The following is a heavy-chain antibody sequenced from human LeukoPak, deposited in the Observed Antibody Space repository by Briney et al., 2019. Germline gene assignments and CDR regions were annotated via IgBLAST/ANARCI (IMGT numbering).Heavy chain of an antibody. V-gene: IGHV1-2*02. J-gene: IGHJ6*02. Sequence: ASVKVSCKASGYTFTGYYIHWVRQAPGQGLEWMGWINPKRGGTNYAQKFQGRVTMTRDTSISTAYMELSRLRSDDTAVYYCARLAHIAAAGSYSYHSLDVWGQGTTVTVSS. CDR3: ARLAHIAAAGSYSYHSLDV. CDR1: GYTFTGYY. CDR2: INPKRGGT. D-gene: IGHD6-13*01.